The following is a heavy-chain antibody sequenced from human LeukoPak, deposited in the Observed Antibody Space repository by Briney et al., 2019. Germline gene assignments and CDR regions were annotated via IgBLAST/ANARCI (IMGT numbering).Heavy chain of an antibody. CDR1: GGSIRSSNYY. CDR2: IYYSGST. CDR3: AREGFGSGTHWFDP. V-gene: IGHV4-39*07. D-gene: IGHD3-10*01. J-gene: IGHJ5*02. Sequence: SETLSLTCTVSGGSIRSSNYYWGWVRQPPGKGLEWIGTIYYSGSTYYNPSLKSRVTISIDTSKNQFSLKLSSVTAADTAVYYCAREGFGSGTHWFDPWGQGTLVTVSS.